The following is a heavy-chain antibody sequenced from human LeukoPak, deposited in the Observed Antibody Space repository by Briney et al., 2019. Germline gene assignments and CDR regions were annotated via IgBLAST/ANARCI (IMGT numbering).Heavy chain of an antibody. CDR3: ARASRGYSHGYFDY. D-gene: IGHD5-18*01. J-gene: IGHJ4*02. CDR2: IYSGGST. V-gene: IGHV3-66*01. CDR1: GFTVSSNY. Sequence: LSGGSLRLSCAASGFTVSSNYMSWVRQAPGKGLEWVSIIYSGGSTYYADSVKGRFTISRDNSKNTLYLQMNSLRAEDTAVYYCARASRGYSHGYFDYWGQGTLVTVSS.